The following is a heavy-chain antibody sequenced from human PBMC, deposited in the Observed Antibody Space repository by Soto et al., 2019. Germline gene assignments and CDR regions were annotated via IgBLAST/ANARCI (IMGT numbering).Heavy chain of an antibody. CDR2: ISSNGVGT. D-gene: IGHD6-6*01. Sequence: EVQLAESGGGLAQPGGSLRLSCAASGFTLSGYAMDWVRQAPGKGLEYVSGISSNGVGTYYANSVQGRFTISRDNSKNTVDLQMGSLRPEDMAVYYCARRARPAFYYMDVWGKGTTVTVS. V-gene: IGHV3-64*01. J-gene: IGHJ6*03. CDR1: GFTLSGYA. CDR3: ARRARPAFYYMDV.